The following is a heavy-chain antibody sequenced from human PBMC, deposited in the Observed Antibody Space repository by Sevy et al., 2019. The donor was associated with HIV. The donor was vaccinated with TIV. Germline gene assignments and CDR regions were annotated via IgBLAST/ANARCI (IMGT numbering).Heavy chain of an antibody. CDR1: GGSISSYY. V-gene: IGHV4-4*07. D-gene: IGHD6-19*01. Sequence: SETLSLTCTVSGGSISSYYWSWIRQPAGKGLEWIGRIYTSGSTNYNPSLKSRVTMSVDTSKNQFSLKLSSVTAADTAVYYCARDPGQWLAGGCYYYYGMDVWGQGTTVTVSS. J-gene: IGHJ6*02. CDR3: ARDPGQWLAGGCYYYYGMDV. CDR2: IYTSGST.